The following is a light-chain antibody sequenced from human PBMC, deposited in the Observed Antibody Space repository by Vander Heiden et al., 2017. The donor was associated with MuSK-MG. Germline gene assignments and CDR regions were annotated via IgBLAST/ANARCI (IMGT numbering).Light chain of an antibody. V-gene: IGKV1-39*01. CDR2: AAS. J-gene: IGKJ1*01. Sequence: DIHRTQSPSSLSASVGDRVTITCRASQSISSYLNWYQQKPGKAPKLLLYAASSFQSGVPSRFSGSGSGTDFTLTIISLQPEDFATYYCQQSDSTPRTFGQGTKVEIK. CDR1: QSISSY. CDR3: QQSDSTPRT.